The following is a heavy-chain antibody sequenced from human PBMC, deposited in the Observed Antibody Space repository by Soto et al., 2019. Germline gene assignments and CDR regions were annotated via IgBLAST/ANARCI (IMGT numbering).Heavy chain of an antibody. D-gene: IGHD6-6*01. V-gene: IGHV1-18*01. CDR3: ARDWQLVSNWFGP. J-gene: IGHJ5*02. CDR2: ISAYNGNT. Sequence: GASVKVSCKASGGTFSSYAISWVRQAPGQGLEWMGWISAYNGNTNYAQKLQGRVTMTTDTSTSTAYMELRSLRSDDTAVYYCARDWQLVSNWFGPWGQGTLVTVSS. CDR1: GGTFSSYA.